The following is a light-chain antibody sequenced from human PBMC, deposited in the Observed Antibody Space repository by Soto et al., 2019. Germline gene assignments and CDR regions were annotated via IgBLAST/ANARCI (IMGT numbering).Light chain of an antibody. CDR3: MQVLHTPLS. CDR2: LGS. J-gene: IGKJ3*01. CDR1: QSLLHSDGYTY. V-gene: IGKV2-28*01. Sequence: DIVMTQSPPSLSVTPGEPASISCRSSQSLLHSDGYTYVDWYVQRPGQSPQLLIYLGSNRASGGPDRLSGLGSGTDLTLKISKVESEDVGLYYCMQVLHTPLSFGPWTKVDFK.